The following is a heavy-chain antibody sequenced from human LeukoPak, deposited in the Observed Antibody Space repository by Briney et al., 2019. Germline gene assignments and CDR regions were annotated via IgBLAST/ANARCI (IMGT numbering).Heavy chain of an antibody. CDR3: AKDGEDYYDSSGYQDY. V-gene: IGHV3-7*03. CDR1: GFTFSSYW. J-gene: IGHJ4*02. D-gene: IGHD3-22*01. CDR2: IKQDGSEK. Sequence: GGSLRLSCAASGFTFSSYWMSWVRQAPGKGLEWVANIKQDGSEKYYVDSVKGRFTISRDNAKNSLYLQTNSLRAEDTALYYCAKDGEDYYDSSGYQDYWGQGTLVTVSS.